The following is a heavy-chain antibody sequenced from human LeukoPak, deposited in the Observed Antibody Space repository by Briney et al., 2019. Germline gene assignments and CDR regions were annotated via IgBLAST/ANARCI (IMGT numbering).Heavy chain of an antibody. V-gene: IGHV5-51*01. CDR1: GYSFTNYW. CDR2: IYPGDSAT. CDR3: ARRGDYCSGGSCYPWWFDP. J-gene: IGHJ5*02. D-gene: IGHD2-15*01. Sequence: PGEPLKISCKGPGYSFTNYWIAWVRKMPGKGLEWLGIIYPGDSATRYSLSFQGQVTISADRSIRTAYLLWSSLKASDTAMYYCARRGDYCSGGSCYPWWFDPWGQGTLVTVSS.